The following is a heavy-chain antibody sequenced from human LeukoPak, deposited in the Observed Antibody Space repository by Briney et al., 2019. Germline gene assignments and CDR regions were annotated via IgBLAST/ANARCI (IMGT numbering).Heavy chain of an antibody. CDR2: INPNSGAT. V-gene: IGHV1-2*02. CDR1: GYTFTDHY. J-gene: IGHJ6*02. D-gene: IGHD5-12*01. Sequence: ASVKVSCKSSGYTFTDHYLHWVRQAPGQGLEWMGWINPNSGATNFLQKFQGRVSMTRDTSINTAYMELSRLTSDDTAVYYCARGFRGRYRGYEYVPIRDYYEFGLDVWGQGTTVTVSS. CDR3: ARGFRGRYRGYEYVPIRDYYEFGLDV.